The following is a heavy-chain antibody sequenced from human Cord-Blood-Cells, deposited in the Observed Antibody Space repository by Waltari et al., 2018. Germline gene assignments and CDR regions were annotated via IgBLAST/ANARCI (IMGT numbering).Heavy chain of an antibody. CDR2: IYYSVST. D-gene: IGHD6-13*01. CDR1: GGSISSSSYY. V-gene: IGHV4-39*01. Sequence: QLQLQESGPGLVKPSETLSLTCTVSGGSISSSSYYWGWIRQPPGKGLEWIGSIYYSVSTYYNPSHQRRVTISLDTSKNQFSLKLSSVTAADTAVYYCARYSSSWYWGQGTLVTVSS. J-gene: IGHJ4*02. CDR3: ARYSSSWY.